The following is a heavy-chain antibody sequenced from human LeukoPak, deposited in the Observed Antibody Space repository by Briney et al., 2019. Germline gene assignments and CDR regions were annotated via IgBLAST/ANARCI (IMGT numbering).Heavy chain of an antibody. CDR1: GGSISSYY. CDR2: IYYSGSA. CDR3: AGRSRSAWYYDY. D-gene: IGHD6-19*01. V-gene: IGHV4-59*01. J-gene: IGHJ4*02. Sequence: SETLSLTCTVSGGSISSYYWSWIRQLPGKGLEWIGYIYYSGSATYNPSLKSRVTISLNTSKNQFSLKLSSVTAADTALYYCAGRSRSAWYYDYWGQGTLVIVSS.